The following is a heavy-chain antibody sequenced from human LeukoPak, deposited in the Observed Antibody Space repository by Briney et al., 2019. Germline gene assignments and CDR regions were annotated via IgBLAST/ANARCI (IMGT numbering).Heavy chain of an antibody. CDR3: ARRVRSGDYRLDH. Sequence: KSSETLSLTCAVYGGSFSIYSWSWIRQSPGKGLEWIGEINPSGSTAYNPSLKSRVTISLDTSKNQFSLNLSSVTAADTAVYYCARRVRSGDYRLDHWGQGTLVTVSS. V-gene: IGHV4-34*01. CDR2: INPSGST. D-gene: IGHD4-17*01. CDR1: GGSFSIYS. J-gene: IGHJ4*02.